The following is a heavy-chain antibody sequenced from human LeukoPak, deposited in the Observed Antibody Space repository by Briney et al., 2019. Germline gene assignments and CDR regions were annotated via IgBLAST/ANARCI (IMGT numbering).Heavy chain of an antibody. CDR1: GFTVSSNY. CDR2: IYSGGNT. Sequence: PGGSLRLSCAASGFTVSSNYMSWVRQAPGKGLEWVSVIYSGGNTYYTDSVKGRFTISRDNSKNTLYLQMNSLRAEDTAVYYCARAWNTGWFDPWGQGTLVTVSS. CDR3: ARAWNTGWFDP. V-gene: IGHV3-66*01. D-gene: IGHD1/OR15-1a*01. J-gene: IGHJ5*02.